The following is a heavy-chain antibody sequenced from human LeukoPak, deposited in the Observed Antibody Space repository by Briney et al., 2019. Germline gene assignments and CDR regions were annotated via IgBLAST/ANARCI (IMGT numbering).Heavy chain of an antibody. Sequence: GASVKVSCKASGYTFTGYYMHWVRQAPGQGLEWMGWINPNSGGTNYAQKFQGRVTMTRDTSISTAYMELSRLRSDDTAVYYCARDGGIVVVPAGFDYWGQGTLVTVSS. J-gene: IGHJ4*02. CDR3: ARDGGIVVVPAGFDY. CDR1: GYTFTGYY. D-gene: IGHD2-2*01. CDR2: INPNSGGT. V-gene: IGHV1-2*02.